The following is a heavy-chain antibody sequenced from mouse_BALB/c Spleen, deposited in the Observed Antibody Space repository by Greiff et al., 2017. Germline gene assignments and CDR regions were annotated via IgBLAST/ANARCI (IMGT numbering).Heavy chain of an antibody. CDR2: ISSGSSTI. CDR3: ARGYYGSTLFDY. CDR1: GFTFSSFG. J-gene: IGHJ2*01. Sequence: EVQVVESGGGLVQPGGSRKLSCAASGFTFSSFGMHWVRQAPEKGLEWVAYISSGSSTIYYADTVKGRFTISRDNPKNTLFLQMTSLRSEDTAMYYCARGYYGSTLFDYWGQGTTLTVSS. D-gene: IGHD1-1*01. V-gene: IGHV5-17*02.